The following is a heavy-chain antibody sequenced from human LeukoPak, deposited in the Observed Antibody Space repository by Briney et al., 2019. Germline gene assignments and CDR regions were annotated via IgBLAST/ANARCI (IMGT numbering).Heavy chain of an antibody. V-gene: IGHV3-30-3*01. D-gene: IGHD2-8*01. CDR3: ARDSGYCTNGVCWDAWFDP. CDR1: GFTFSSYA. CDR2: ISYDGSNK. Sequence: PGRSLRLSCAASGFTFSSYAMHWVRQAPGKGLEWVAVISYDGSNKYYADSVKGRFTISRDNSKNTLYLQMNSLRAEDTAVYYCARDSGYCTNGVCWDAWFDPWGQGTLVTVSS. J-gene: IGHJ5*02.